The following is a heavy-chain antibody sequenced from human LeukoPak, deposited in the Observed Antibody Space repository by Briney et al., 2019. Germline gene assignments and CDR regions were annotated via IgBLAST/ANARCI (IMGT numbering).Heavy chain of an antibody. D-gene: IGHD4-17*01. CDR2: IIPIFGTA. Sequence: SVKVSCKASGGTFSSYAISWVRQAPGQGLEWMGGIIPIFGTANYAQKFQGRVTITTDESTSTAYMELSSLRSEDTAVYYCAREPRSYGDYRRFDPWGQGTLVTVSS. CDR1: GGTFSSYA. V-gene: IGHV1-69*05. CDR3: AREPRSYGDYRRFDP. J-gene: IGHJ5*02.